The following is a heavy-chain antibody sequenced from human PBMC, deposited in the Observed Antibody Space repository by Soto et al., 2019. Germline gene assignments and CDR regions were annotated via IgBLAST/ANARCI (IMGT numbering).Heavy chain of an antibody. CDR3: ARLGYYDFWSGYYTFYYYGMDV. CDR1: GGSISSSSYY. CDR2: IYYSGST. D-gene: IGHD3-3*01. J-gene: IGHJ6*02. V-gene: IGHV4-39*01. Sequence: PSETLSLTCTVSGGSISSSSYYWGWIRQPPGKGLEWIGSIYYSGSTYYNPSLKSRVTISVDTSKNQFSLKLSSVTAADTAVYYCARLGYYDFWSGYYTFYYYGMDVWGQGTTVTGS.